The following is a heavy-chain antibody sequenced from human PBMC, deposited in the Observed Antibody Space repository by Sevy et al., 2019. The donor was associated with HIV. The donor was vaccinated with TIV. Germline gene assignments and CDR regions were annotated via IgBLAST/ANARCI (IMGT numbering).Heavy chain of an antibody. Sequence: GGSLRLSCAASGFTFSSYGMHWVRQAPGKGLEWVAFIRYDGSNKYYADSVKGRFTISRDNSKNTLYLQMNSLRAEDTAVYYWAKDRAAPGAFDIWGQGTMVTVSS. CDR3: AKDRAAPGAFDI. CDR2: IRYDGSNK. J-gene: IGHJ3*02. CDR1: GFTFSSYG. V-gene: IGHV3-30*02. D-gene: IGHD3-10*01.